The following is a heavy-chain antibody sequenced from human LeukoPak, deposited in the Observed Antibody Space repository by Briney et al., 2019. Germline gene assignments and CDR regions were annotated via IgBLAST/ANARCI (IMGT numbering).Heavy chain of an antibody. CDR3: ARDRGSYFHDAFDI. CDR1: GYTFTGYY. CDR2: INPNSGGT. Sequence: ASVKVSCKASGYTFTGYYVYWARQAPGQGLEWMGWINPNSGGTNYAQKFQGRVTMTGDTSISTVYMELSRLTSDDAAVYYCARDRGSYFHDAFDIWGQGTMVAVSS. J-gene: IGHJ3*02. D-gene: IGHD1-26*01. V-gene: IGHV1-2*02.